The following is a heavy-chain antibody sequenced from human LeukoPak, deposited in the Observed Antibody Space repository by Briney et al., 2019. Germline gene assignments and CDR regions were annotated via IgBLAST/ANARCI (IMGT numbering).Heavy chain of an antibody. V-gene: IGHV3-13*01. D-gene: IGHD1-1*01. CDR2: IGTAGDT. CDR1: GFTFSSSA. Sequence: GGSLRLSCAASGFTFSSSAMSWVRQATGKGLEWVSAIGTAGDTYYPGSVKGRFTISRENAKNSLYLQMNSLRAEDTAVYYCARGTQLELLFDYWGQGTLVTVSS. CDR3: ARGTQLELLFDY. J-gene: IGHJ4*02.